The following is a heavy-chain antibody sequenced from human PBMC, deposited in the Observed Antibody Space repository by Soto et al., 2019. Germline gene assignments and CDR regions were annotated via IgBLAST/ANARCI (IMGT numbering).Heavy chain of an antibody. J-gene: IGHJ4*02. CDR1: GCTFSSYS. CDR2: ISSSSSYI. V-gene: IGHV3-21*01. D-gene: IGHD3-3*01. CDR3: ARSINDFWSGSLGY. Sequence: PGGSLRLSCAASGCTFSSYSMNWVRQAPGKGLEWVSSISSSSSYIYYADSVKGRFTISRDNAENSLYLQMNSLRAEDTAVYYCARSINDFWSGSLGYWGQGTLVTVSS.